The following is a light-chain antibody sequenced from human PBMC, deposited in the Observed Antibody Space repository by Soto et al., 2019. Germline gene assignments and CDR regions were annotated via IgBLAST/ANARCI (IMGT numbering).Light chain of an antibody. Sequence: EIVLTQSPATLSSFPGDRVTISCRASQYINTRLAWYQHRPGQAPRLLIYQTSIRAAGIPARFSASGSGTDFTLTISDVQPEDFALYYCHQRQSWPRTFGQGT. CDR2: QTS. J-gene: IGKJ1*01. CDR1: QYINTR. CDR3: HQRQSWPRT. V-gene: IGKV3-11*01.